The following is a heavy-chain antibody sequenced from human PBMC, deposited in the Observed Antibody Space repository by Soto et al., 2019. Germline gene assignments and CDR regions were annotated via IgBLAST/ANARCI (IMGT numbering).Heavy chain of an antibody. CDR1: GCSISSSSYY. Sequence: SETLSRTSTVSGCSISSSSYYWGWILQPPGKGLEWIGSIYYSGSTYYNPSLKSRVTISVDTSKNQFSLKLSSVTAADTAVYYCARPLFGSRFGVYYYGMDVWGQGTTVT. V-gene: IGHV4-39*01. D-gene: IGHD3-10*01. CDR2: IYYSGST. CDR3: ARPLFGSRFGVYYYGMDV. J-gene: IGHJ6*02.